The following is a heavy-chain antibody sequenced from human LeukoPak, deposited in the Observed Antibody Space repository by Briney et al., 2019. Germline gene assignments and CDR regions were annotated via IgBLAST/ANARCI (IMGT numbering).Heavy chain of an antibody. CDR1: GLTFTSFW. J-gene: IGHJ6*03. V-gene: IGHV3-7*03. CDR2: IKQDGGEK. Sequence: GGSLRLSCAASGLTFTSFWMTWVRQAPGKGLEWVASIKQDGGEKYYVDPVKGRFTISRDNTKNTLFLQMNSLRSEDTAVYYWARERVAAGCSSTSCPYYYYYYYMDVWGKGTTVTVSS. D-gene: IGHD2-2*01. CDR3: ARERVAAGCSSTSCPYYYYYYYMDV.